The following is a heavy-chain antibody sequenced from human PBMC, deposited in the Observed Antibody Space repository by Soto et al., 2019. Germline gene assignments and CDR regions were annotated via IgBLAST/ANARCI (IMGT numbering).Heavy chain of an antibody. D-gene: IGHD3-10*01. V-gene: IGHV1-46*03. J-gene: IGHJ5*01. CDR3: ARVFVNYGSRLVEFDF. CDR1: GYTFTSYY. CDR2: INPSGGST. Sequence: ASVKVSCKASGYTFTSYYMHWVRQAPGQGLEWMGIINPSGGSTSYAQKFQGRVTMTRDTSTSTVYMELSSLRSEDTAVYYCARVFVNYGSRLVEFDFSGQGTLVTGSS.